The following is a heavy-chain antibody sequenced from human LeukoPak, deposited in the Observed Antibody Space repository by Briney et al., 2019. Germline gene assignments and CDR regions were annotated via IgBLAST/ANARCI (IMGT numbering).Heavy chain of an antibody. CDR3: ARDHYYGSAADAFDI. J-gene: IGHJ3*02. V-gene: IGHV1-18*01. D-gene: IGHD3-10*01. CDR1: GYTFTSYG. Sequence: ASVKVSCKASGYTFTSYGISWVRQAPGQGLEWMGWISAYNGNTNYAQKLQGRVTMTTDTSTSTAYMELRSLRSDDTAVYYCARDHYYGSAADAFDIWGQRTMVTVSS. CDR2: ISAYNGNT.